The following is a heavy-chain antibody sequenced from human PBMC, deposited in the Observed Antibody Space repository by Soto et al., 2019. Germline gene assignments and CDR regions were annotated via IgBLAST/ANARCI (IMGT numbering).Heavy chain of an antibody. Sequence: ASVKVSCKASGYTFTSYAMHWVRQAPGQRLEWMGWINAGNGNTKYSQKFQGRVTITRDTSTSTAYMELRSLRSDDTAMYYCARDYYDSSGYYYVSWFDPWGQGTLVTVSS. J-gene: IGHJ5*02. V-gene: IGHV1-3*01. D-gene: IGHD3-22*01. CDR3: ARDYYDSSGYYYVSWFDP. CDR1: GYTFTSYA. CDR2: INAGNGNT.